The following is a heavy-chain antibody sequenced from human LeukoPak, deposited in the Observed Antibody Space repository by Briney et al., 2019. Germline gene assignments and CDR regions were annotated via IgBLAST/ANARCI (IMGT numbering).Heavy chain of an antibody. CDR2: IYSGGST. Sequence: GGSLRLSCAASGFTVSSNYMTWVRQAPGKGLEWVSVIYSGGSTYYADSVKGRFTTSRDNSKNTLYLRMNSLRAEDTAVYYCARAVDPYYFDYWGQGTLVTVSS. J-gene: IGHJ4*02. CDR3: ARAVDPYYFDY. D-gene: IGHD2-21*01. V-gene: IGHV3-53*01. CDR1: GFTVSSNY.